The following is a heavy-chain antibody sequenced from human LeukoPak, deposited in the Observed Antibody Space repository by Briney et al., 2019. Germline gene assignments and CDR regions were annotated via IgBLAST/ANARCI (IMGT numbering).Heavy chain of an antibody. CDR3: ARAVRWLRFFDY. V-gene: IGHV1-8*02. J-gene: IGHJ4*02. D-gene: IGHD5-12*01. Sequence: GASVKVSCKASGYTFTGYYMHWVRQAPGQGLEWMGRINPNSGNTGYAQKFQGRVTMTRNTSISTAYMELSSLRSEDTAVYYCARAVRWLRFFDYWGQGTLVTVSS. CDR2: INPNSGNT. CDR1: GYTFTGYY.